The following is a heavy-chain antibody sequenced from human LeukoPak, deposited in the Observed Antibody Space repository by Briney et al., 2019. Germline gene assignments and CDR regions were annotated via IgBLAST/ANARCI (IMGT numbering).Heavy chain of an antibody. V-gene: IGHV4-34*01. D-gene: IGHD3-10*02. CDR2: INHSGST. CDR3: ARGQGICGVRGVH. J-gene: IGHJ4*02. Sequence: SETLSLTCAVYGGSFSGYYWSWIRQPPGKGLEWIGEINHSGSTNYNPSLKSRVTISVDTSKNQFSLKLSSVTAADTAVYYCARGQGICGVRGVHWGQGTLVTVSS. CDR1: GGSFSGYY.